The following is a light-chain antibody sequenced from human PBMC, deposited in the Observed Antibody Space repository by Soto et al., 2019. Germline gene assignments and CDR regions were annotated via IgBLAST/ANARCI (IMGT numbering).Light chain of an antibody. CDR2: GNS. V-gene: IGLV1-40*01. Sequence: QSVLTQPPSVSGAPGQRVTISCTGSSSNIGAGYDVRWYQQLPGTAPKLLIYGNSNRPSGVPDRFSGSKSGTSASLAITGXQAEXEXDXYCQSYDSSLSGSVVFGGGTKLTVL. CDR3: QSYDSSLSGSVV. J-gene: IGLJ2*01. CDR1: SSNIGAGYD.